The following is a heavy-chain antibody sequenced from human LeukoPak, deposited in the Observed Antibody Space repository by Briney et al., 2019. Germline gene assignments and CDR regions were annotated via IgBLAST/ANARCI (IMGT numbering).Heavy chain of an antibody. Sequence: SGGSLRLSCAASGFTFTSYWMSWVRQAPGKGLEWVANIKQDGSEKHYVDSVKGRFTISRDNAKNSLYLGMTSLRAEDAAVYYCARGRDGYIFDYWGQGTLVTVSS. CDR1: GFTFTSYW. CDR2: IKQDGSEK. CDR3: ARGRDGYIFDY. D-gene: IGHD5-24*01. J-gene: IGHJ4*02. V-gene: IGHV3-7*03.